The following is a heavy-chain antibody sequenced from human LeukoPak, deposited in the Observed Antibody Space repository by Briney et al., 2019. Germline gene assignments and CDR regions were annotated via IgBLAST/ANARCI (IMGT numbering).Heavy chain of an antibody. CDR3: AKGAADYYDSSGYYGIGY. V-gene: IGHV3-23*01. CDR2: ISGCGGST. CDR1: GFTFSSYA. Sequence: LTGGSLRLSCAASGFTFSSYAMSWVRQAPGEGLEWVSAISGCGGSTYYADCVKGRFTISRDNSKNTLYLQMNSLRAEDTAVYYCAKGAADYYDSSGYYGIGYWGQGTLVTVSS. D-gene: IGHD3-22*01. J-gene: IGHJ4*02.